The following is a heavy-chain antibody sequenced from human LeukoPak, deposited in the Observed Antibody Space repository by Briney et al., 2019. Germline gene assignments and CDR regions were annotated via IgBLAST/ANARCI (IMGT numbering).Heavy chain of an antibody. CDR2: ISNGGDYT. CDR1: GFTFSTYA. CDR3: AKEKKSGGWPIDY. J-gene: IGHJ4*02. Sequence: GGSLRLSCAASGFTFSTYAMTWVRQAPGKGLEWVSGISNGGDYTYYADSAKGRFIISRDNSKNTLYLQMNSLRADDTAVYHCAKEKKSGGWPIDYWGQGALVTVSS. D-gene: IGHD2-15*01. V-gene: IGHV3-23*01.